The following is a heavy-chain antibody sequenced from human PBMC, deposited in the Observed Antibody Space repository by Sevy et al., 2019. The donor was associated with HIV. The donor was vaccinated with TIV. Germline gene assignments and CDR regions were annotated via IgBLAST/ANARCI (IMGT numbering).Heavy chain of an antibody. CDR2: IYPGDSDT. J-gene: IGHJ4*02. CDR3: ARYPSVVVPAAEYYFDY. V-gene: IGHV5-51*01. CDR1: GYTFTNYW. D-gene: IGHD2-2*01. Sequence: GESLKISCKGSGYTFTNYWIGWVRQMPGKGLEWMGIIYPGDSDTRYSPSFHGQVTISADKSISTAYLQWSSLKASDTAMYYCARYPSVVVPAAEYYFDYWGQGTLVSVSS.